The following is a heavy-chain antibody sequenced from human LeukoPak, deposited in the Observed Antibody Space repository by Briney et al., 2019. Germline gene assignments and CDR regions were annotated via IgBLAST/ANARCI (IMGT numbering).Heavy chain of an antibody. J-gene: IGHJ4*02. D-gene: IGHD3-10*01. V-gene: IGHV1-69*04. CDR3: ARQDGSGSYLVDY. Sequence: SVKVSCKASGGTFSSYAISWVRQAPGQGLEWMGRIIPILGIANYAQKFQGRVTITADKSTSTAYMELSSLRSEDTAVYYCARQDGSGSYLVDYWGQGTLVTVSS. CDR2: IIPILGIA. CDR1: GGTFSSYA.